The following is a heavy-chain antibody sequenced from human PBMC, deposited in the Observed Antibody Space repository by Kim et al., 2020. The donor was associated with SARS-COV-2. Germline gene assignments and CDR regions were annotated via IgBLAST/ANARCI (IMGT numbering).Heavy chain of an antibody. CDR3: ARRRYCSSTSCPRWFDP. CDR1: GGSISSSSYY. D-gene: IGHD2-2*01. V-gene: IGHV4-39*01. CDR2: IYYSGST. Sequence: SETLSLTCTVSGGSISSSSYYWGWIRQPPGKGLEWIGSIYYSGSTYYNPSLKSRVTISVDTSKNQFSLKLSSVTAADTAVYYCARRRYCSSTSCPRWFDPWGQGTLVTVSS. J-gene: IGHJ5*02.